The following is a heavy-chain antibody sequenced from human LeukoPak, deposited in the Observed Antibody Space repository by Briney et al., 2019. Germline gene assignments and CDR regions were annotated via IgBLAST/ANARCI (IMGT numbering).Heavy chain of an antibody. V-gene: IGHV3-9*01. D-gene: IGHD6-19*01. CDR3: AKDNRRHYTSGPNPDSLH. Sequence: TGGSLRLSCAGSGFIFNNYAMHWVRHPPGKGLEWVSGICWNSGSIDYADSVKGRFTISRDNAKNSLYLQMNSLRVEDTAFYYCAKDNRRHYTSGPNPDSLHWGQGALVTVSS. J-gene: IGHJ4*02. CDR2: ICWNSGSI. CDR1: GFIFNNYA.